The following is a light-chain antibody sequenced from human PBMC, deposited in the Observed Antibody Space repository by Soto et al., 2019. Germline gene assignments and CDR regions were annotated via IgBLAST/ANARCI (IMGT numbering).Light chain of an antibody. Sequence: EIVLTQSPAPLSLSPGERATLSCRASQSVSSYLAWYQQKPGQAPRLLIYDASNRATGIPARFSGSGSGTDVTLTISSLEAEDFAVYYCQQRSNWPPLTFGGGTKVEIK. V-gene: IGKV3-11*01. CDR1: QSVSSY. CDR2: DAS. J-gene: IGKJ4*01. CDR3: QQRSNWPPLT.